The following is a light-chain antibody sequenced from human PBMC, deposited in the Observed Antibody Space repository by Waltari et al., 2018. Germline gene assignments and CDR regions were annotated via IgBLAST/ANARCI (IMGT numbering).Light chain of an antibody. J-gene: IGKJ3*01. Sequence: CRASQGVSSSLAWYQQKPGQAPRLLVYDASNRATGIPARFSGSGSVTDFTLTISSLEPEDFAVYYCQQRSNWLFTFGPGTKVDIK. CDR2: DAS. CDR1: QGVSSS. CDR3: QQRSNWLFT. V-gene: IGKV3-11*01.